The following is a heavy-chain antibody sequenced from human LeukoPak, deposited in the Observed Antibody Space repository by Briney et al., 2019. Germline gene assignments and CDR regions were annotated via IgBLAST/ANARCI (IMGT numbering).Heavy chain of an antibody. CDR2: ISYDGSNK. Sequence: GGSLRLSCAASGFTFSSYSMNWVRQAPGKGLEWVAVISYDGSNKYYADSVKGRFTISRDNSKNTLYLQMNSLRAEDTAVYYCAKVSRYCSSTSCWTNYYYYGMDVWGQGTTVTVSS. D-gene: IGHD2-2*01. CDR3: AKVSRYCSSTSCWTNYYYYGMDV. J-gene: IGHJ6*02. CDR1: GFTFSSYS. V-gene: IGHV3-30*18.